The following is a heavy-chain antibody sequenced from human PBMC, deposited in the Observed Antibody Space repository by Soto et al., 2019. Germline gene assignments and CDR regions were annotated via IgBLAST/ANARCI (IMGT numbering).Heavy chain of an antibody. V-gene: IGHV4-30-4*01. J-gene: IGHJ4*02. CDR2: IYYCGSA. CDR3: ARVNSLGWSLYYFDY. D-gene: IGHD3-16*02. Sequence: QVQLQESGPGLVKPSQTLSLTCTVSGGSISSGDYYWSWIRQPPGKGLEWIGYIYYCGSAYYNPSLQSRVTISVDTAKNQFSLKLSSVTAAATAVYYCARVNSLGWSLYYFDYWGQGTLVTVSS. CDR1: GGSISSGDYY.